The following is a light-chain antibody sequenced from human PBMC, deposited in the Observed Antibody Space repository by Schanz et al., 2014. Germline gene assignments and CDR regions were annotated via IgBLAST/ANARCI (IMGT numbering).Light chain of an antibody. J-gene: IGLJ3*02. V-gene: IGLV2-14*03. CDR1: GSDVGGYNY. CDR2: DVS. Sequence: QSALTQPASVSGSPGQSITISCTGTGSDVGGYNYVSWYQQYPGKAPKLMIYDVSNRPSGVSNRFSGSKSGNTASLTISGLQAEDEADYYCSSFTSSSTWVFGGGTKLTVL. CDR3: SSFTSSSTWV.